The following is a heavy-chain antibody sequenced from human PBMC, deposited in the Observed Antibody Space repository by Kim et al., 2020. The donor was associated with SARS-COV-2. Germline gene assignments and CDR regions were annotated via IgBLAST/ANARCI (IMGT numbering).Heavy chain of an antibody. J-gene: IGHJ3*02. D-gene: IGHD2-2*01. Sequence: QKFQGRVTITADESTSTAYMELSSLRSEDTAVYYCAWSGVPAAPLDAFDIWGQGTMVTVSS. V-gene: IGHV1-69*01. CDR3: AWSGVPAAPLDAFDI.